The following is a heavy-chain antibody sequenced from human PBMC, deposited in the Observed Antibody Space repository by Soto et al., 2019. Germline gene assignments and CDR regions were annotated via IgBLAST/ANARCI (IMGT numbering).Heavy chain of an antibody. CDR1: GGSISSSSYY. Sequence: SETLSLTCTVSGGSISSSSYYWGWIRQPPGKGLEWIGSIYYSGSTYYNPSLKSRVTISVDTSKNQFSLKLSSVTAADTAVYYCARHDDYGDFFDYWGQGPLVTVSS. CDR2: IYYSGST. D-gene: IGHD4-17*01. J-gene: IGHJ4*02. V-gene: IGHV4-39*01. CDR3: ARHDDYGDFFDY.